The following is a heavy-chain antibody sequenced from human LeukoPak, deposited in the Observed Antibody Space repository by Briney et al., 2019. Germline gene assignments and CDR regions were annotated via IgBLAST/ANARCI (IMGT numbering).Heavy chain of an antibody. CDR2: LYNSGTT. D-gene: IGHD6-13*01. CDR3: ARLRYSSSWSTFDY. Sequence: SETLSLNCTVSGVSIGTYYWSWIRQSPGKGLVWSGYLYNSGTTIYNPLLKSRVSVSVDTSKNQLSLRLTSVTAADTAVYYCARLRYSSSWSTFDYWGQGSLVTVSS. V-gene: IGHV4-59*08. J-gene: IGHJ4*02. CDR1: GVSIGTYY.